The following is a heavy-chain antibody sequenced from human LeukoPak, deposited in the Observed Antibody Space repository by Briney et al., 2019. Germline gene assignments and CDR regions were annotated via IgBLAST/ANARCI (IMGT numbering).Heavy chain of an antibody. CDR2: IYTSGST. V-gene: IGHV4-61*02. J-gene: IGHJ4*02. CDR1: GGSISSGSYY. Sequence: SETLSLTCTVSGGSISSGSYYWSWIRQPAGKGLEWIGRIYTSGSTNYNPSLKSRVTISVDTSKNQFSLKLSSVTAADTAVYYRARDGGIAVAGTPHWGQGTLVTVSS. CDR3: ARDGGIAVAGTPH. D-gene: IGHD6-19*01.